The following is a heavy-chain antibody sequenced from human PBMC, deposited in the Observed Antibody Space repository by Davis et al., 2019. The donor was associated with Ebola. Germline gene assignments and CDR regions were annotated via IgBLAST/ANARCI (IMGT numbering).Heavy chain of an antibody. CDR2: IIPIFGTA. CDR1: GGTFSSYA. Sequence: AASVKVSCKASGGTFSSYAISWVRQAPGQGLEWMGGIIPIFGTANYAQKFQGRLTMTRDISISTAYMDLSSLASDDTAIYYCARNYNGLHYWGQGTLVTVSS. J-gene: IGHJ4*02. V-gene: IGHV1-69*05. D-gene: IGHD1-7*01. CDR3: ARNYNGLHY.